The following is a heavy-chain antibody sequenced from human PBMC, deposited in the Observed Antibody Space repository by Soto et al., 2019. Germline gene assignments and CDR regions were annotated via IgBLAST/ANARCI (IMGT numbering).Heavy chain of an antibody. CDR2: ISYDGSNK. V-gene: IGHV3-30-3*01. D-gene: IGHD5-12*01. J-gene: IGHJ6*01. Sequence: QVQLVESGGGVVQPGRSLRLSCAASGFTFSSYAMHWVRQAPGKGLEWVAVISYDGSNKYYADSVKGRFTISRDNSKNTLYLQMNSLRAEDTAVYYCARGLGGSGYDYYYYYGMDVW. CDR1: GFTFSSYA. CDR3: ARGLGGSGYDYYYYYGMDV.